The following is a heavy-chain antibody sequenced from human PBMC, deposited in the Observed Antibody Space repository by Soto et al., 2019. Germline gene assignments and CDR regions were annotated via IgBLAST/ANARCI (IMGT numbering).Heavy chain of an antibody. CDR3: ARGISSSDVRYYYYGMDV. CDR2: IIPIFGTA. J-gene: IGHJ6*02. V-gene: IGHV1-69*13. Sequence: ASVKVSCKASGGTFSSYAISWVRQAPGQGLEWMGGIIPIFGTANYAQKFQGRVTITADESTSTAYMELSSLRSEDTAVYYCARGISSSDVRYYYYGMDVWGQGTTVTVSS. CDR1: GGTFSSYA. D-gene: IGHD6-6*01.